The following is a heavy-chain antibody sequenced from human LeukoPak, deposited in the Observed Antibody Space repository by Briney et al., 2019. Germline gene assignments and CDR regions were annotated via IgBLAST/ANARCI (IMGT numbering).Heavy chain of an antibody. V-gene: IGHV4-39*06. CDR1: GGSISSSSYY. D-gene: IGHD3-16*02. J-gene: IGHJ3*02. CDR3: ARDLGVDRYQNAFDI. Sequence: SETPSLTCTVAGGSISSSSYYWGWFRQPPGKGLVGMGSIYYSGSPYYTPSLKSRVTISVDTSKNQFPLDVSSVTGADTAVYYCARDLGVDRYQNAFDIWGQGTMATVCS. CDR2: IYYSGSP.